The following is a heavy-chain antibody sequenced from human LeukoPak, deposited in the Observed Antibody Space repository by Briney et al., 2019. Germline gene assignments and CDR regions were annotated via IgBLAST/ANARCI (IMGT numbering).Heavy chain of an antibody. CDR1: GGTFSSYA. J-gene: IGHJ6*02. CDR2: IIPIFGTA. Sequence: SVKVSCKASGGTFSSYAISWVRQAPGQGIEWMGGIIPIFGTANYAQKFQGRVTITADESTSTAYMELSSLRSEDTAVYYCARDRALKGAELPLYRDMDVWGQGTTVTVSS. D-gene: IGHD3-16*02. V-gene: IGHV1-69*01. CDR3: ARDRALKGAELPLYRDMDV.